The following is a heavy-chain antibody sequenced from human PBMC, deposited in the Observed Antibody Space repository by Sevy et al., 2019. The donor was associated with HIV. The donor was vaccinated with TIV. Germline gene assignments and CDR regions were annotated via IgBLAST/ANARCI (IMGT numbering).Heavy chain of an antibody. D-gene: IGHD3-22*01. V-gene: IGHV3-33*01. Sequence: GGSLRLSCAASGFTFSSYGMHWVRQAPGKGLEWVAVIWYDGSNKYYADSAKGRFTISRDNSKNTLYLQMNSLRAEDTAVYYCARDRLDRYFDYWGQGTLVTVSS. J-gene: IGHJ4*02. CDR2: IWYDGSNK. CDR1: GFTFSSYG. CDR3: ARDRLDRYFDY.